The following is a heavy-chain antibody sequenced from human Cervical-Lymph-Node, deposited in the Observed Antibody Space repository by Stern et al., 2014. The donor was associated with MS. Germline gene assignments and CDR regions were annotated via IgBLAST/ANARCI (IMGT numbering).Heavy chain of an antibody. V-gene: IGHV1-69*09. D-gene: IGHD3/OR15-3a*01. Sequence: VQLVESGAEVRKPGSSVKVSCKASDDTFSTYKISWVRQAPGQGLQWMGRIIPSIDMADYAQNFRGRVTITADKSTATAYMELSSLKSEDTAIYYCAREDSYYYYGMDVWGQGTTVTVSS. CDR1: DDTFSTYK. J-gene: IGHJ6*02. CDR3: AREDSYYYYGMDV. CDR2: IIPSIDMA.